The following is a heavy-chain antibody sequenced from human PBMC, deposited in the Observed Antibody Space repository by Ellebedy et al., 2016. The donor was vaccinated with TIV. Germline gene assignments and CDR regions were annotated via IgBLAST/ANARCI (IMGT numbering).Heavy chain of an antibody. CDR3: ARDLTPRKMRLEYGMDV. V-gene: IGHV1-69*13. D-gene: IGHD6-19*01. Sequence: ASVKVSCKASGGTFSSYAISWVRQAPGQGLEWMGGIIPTFGTANYAQKFQGRVTITADESTSTAYMELSSLRSEDTAVYYCARDLTPRKMRLEYGMDVWGQGTTVTVSS. J-gene: IGHJ6*02. CDR2: IIPTFGTA. CDR1: GGTFSSYA.